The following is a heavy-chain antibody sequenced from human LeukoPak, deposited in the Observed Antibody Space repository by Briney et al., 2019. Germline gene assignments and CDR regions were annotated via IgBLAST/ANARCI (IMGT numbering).Heavy chain of an antibody. CDR2: INHSGST. D-gene: IGHD2-2*01. J-gene: IGHJ4*02. CDR1: GGSFSGYY. CDR3: AGNIVVVPAAILPDY. Sequence: SETLSLTCAVYGGSFSGYYRSWIRQPPGKGLEWIGEINHSGSTNYNPSLKSRVTISVDTSKNQFSLKLSSVTAADTAVYYCAGNIVVVPAAILPDYWGQGTLVTVSS. V-gene: IGHV4-34*01.